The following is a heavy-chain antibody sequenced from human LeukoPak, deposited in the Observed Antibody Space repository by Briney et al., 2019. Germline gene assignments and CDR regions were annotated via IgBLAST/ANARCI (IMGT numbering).Heavy chain of an antibody. Sequence: ASVKVSCKASGYTFTSYDINWVRQATGQGLEWKGWMNPNSGNTGYAQKFQDRVTMTRNTSISTAYMELSSLRSEDTAVYYCARAGYDFWSGYSYYYYGMDVWGQGTTVTVSS. CDR1: GYTFTSYD. CDR3: ARAGYDFWSGYSYYYYGMDV. J-gene: IGHJ6*02. V-gene: IGHV1-8*01. D-gene: IGHD3-3*01. CDR2: MNPNSGNT.